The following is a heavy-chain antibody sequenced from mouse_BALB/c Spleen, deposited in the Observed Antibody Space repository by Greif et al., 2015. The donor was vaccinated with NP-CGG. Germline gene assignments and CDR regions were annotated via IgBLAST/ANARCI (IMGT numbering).Heavy chain of an antibody. Sequence: EVKLMESGPGLVKPSQSLSLTCSVTGYSITSGYYWNWVRQFPGNKLEWMGYISYDGSNNYNPSLKNRISITRDTSKNQFFLKLNSVTTEDTATYYCASGGWSYAMDYWGQGTSVTVSS. D-gene: IGHD2-3*01. V-gene: IGHV3-6*02. CDR2: ISYDGSN. J-gene: IGHJ4*01. CDR1: GYSITSGYY. CDR3: ASGGWSYAMDY.